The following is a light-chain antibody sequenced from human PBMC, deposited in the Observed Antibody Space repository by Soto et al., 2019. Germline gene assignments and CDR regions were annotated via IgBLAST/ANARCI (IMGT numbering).Light chain of an antibody. V-gene: IGLV3-21*04. J-gene: IGLJ3*02. CDR2: YDS. CDR3: QVWDSSSDPWV. Sequence: SYELTQPPSVSVAPGKTARITCGGNNIGIKSVHWYQQKPGQAPVLVIYYDSDRPSGIPERFSGSNSGNTATLTISRVEAGDEADYYCQVWDSSSDPWVFGGGTKLTVL. CDR1: NIGIKS.